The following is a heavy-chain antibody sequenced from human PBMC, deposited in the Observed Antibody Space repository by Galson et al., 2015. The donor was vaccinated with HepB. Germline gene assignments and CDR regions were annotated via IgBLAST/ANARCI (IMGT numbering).Heavy chain of an antibody. J-gene: IGHJ3*02. D-gene: IGHD6-19*01. CDR3: AREGSRWLAFAFDI. V-gene: IGHV3-33*01. CDR2: IWYDGSNK. Sequence: SLRLSCAASGFTFSSYGMHWVRQAPGKGLEWVAVIWYDGSNKYYADSVKGRFTISRDNSKNTLYLQMNSLRAEDTAVYYCAREGSRWLAFAFDIWGQGTMVTVSS. CDR1: GFTFSSYG.